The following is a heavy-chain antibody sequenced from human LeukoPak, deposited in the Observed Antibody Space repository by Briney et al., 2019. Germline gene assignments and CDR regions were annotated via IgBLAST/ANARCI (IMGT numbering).Heavy chain of an antibody. V-gene: IGHV3-30*18. D-gene: IGHD5-18*01. Sequence: GGSLRLSCAASGFTFNSYGMHWVRQAPGKGLEWVAVISYDGSNKYYADSVKGRFTISRDNSKNTLYLQMNSLRAEDTAVYYCAKRLSRYSYGFLPDYWGQGTLVTVSS. CDR1: GFTFNSYG. CDR2: ISYDGSNK. J-gene: IGHJ4*02. CDR3: AKRLSRYSYGFLPDY.